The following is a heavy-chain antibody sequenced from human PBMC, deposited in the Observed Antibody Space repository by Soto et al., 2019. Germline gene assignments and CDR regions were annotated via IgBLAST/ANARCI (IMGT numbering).Heavy chain of an antibody. V-gene: IGHV4-39*01. Sequence: PSETLSLTCTVSGGSISSSSYYWGWVRQSPGKGLEWIGSIYYSGSTYYNPSLKSRITISVDTSKNQLSLKLSSVTAADTAVYYCARGYGSGSYYYYYGMDVWGQGTTVTVSS. CDR2: IYYSGST. J-gene: IGHJ6*02. CDR3: ARGYGSGSYYYYYGMDV. CDR1: GGSISSSSYY. D-gene: IGHD3-10*01.